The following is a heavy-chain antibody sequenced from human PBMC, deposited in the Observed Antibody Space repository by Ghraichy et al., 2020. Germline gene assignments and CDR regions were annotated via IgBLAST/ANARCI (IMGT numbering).Heavy chain of an antibody. V-gene: IGHV4-59*01. CDR1: GGSISSYY. Sequence: SETLSLTCTVSGGSISSYYWSWIRQPPGKGLEWIGHIYNSGSTNYNPYLKSRVTISVDTSKNQFSLKLSSVTAADTAVYYCAGTRAGGYEQDDWGQGTLGTVSS. CDR2: IYNSGST. J-gene: IGHJ4*02. CDR3: AGTRAGGYEQDD. D-gene: IGHD5-12*01.